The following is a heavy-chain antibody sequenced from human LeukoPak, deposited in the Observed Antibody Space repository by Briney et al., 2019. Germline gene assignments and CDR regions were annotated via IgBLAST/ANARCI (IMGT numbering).Heavy chain of an antibody. CDR1: GFTFSSYG. CDR3: AKTMSPYYYDSSGF. Sequence: GGSLRLSCAASGFTFSSYGMHWVRQAPGKGLEWVAFIRYDGTNKYYADSVKGRFTISRDNSKNTLYLQMNSLRAEDTAVYYCAKTMSPYYYDSSGFWGQRTLVTVSS. V-gene: IGHV3-30*02. J-gene: IGHJ4*02. D-gene: IGHD3-22*01. CDR2: IRYDGTNK.